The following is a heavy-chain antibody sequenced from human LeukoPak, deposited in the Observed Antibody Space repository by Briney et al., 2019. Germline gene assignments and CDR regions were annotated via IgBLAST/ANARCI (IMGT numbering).Heavy chain of an antibody. CDR2: IYYSGST. V-gene: IGHV4-59*01. J-gene: IGHJ5*02. Sequence: KPSETLSLTCTVSGDSISSYYWSWIRQPPGKGLEWIGYIYYSGSTNYNPSLKSRVTISVDTSKNQFSLKLSSVTAADTAVYYCARVRCISTSCYEYNWFDPWGQGTLVTVSS. CDR3: ARVRCISTSCYEYNWFDP. CDR1: GDSISSYY. D-gene: IGHD2-2*01.